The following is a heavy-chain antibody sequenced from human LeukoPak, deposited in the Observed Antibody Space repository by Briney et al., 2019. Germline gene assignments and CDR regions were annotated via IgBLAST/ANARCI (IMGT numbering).Heavy chain of an antibody. CDR1: GFTFSTYW. J-gene: IGHJ4*02. V-gene: IGHV3-74*01. Sequence: SGGSLRLSCAASGFTFSTYWMHWVRQAPGKGLVWVARIKGDGSSTIYEDSVKGRFTISRDNSKNTLYLQTSSLRAEDTAVYYCARASTTVPNLLDHWGRGTLVTVSS. CDR3: ARASTTVPNLLDH. CDR2: IKGDGSST. D-gene: IGHD4-17*01.